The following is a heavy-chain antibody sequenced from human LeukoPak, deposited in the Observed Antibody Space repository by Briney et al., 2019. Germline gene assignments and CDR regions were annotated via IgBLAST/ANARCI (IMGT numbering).Heavy chain of an antibody. Sequence: SETLSLTCAVSGGSISSGGYSWSWIRQPPGKGLEWIGYFYYSGSTYYNPSLKSRVTISVDTSKNQFSLNLSSVTAADTAVYYCARTSGYDSNWFDPWGQGTLVTVSS. J-gene: IGHJ5*02. CDR1: GGSISSGGYS. CDR2: FYYSGST. CDR3: ARTSGYDSNWFDP. D-gene: IGHD5-12*01. V-gene: IGHV4-30-4*07.